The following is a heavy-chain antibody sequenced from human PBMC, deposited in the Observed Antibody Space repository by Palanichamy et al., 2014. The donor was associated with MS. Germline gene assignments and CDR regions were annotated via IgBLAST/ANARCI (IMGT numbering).Heavy chain of an antibody. D-gene: IGHD3-22*01. V-gene: IGHV1-18*01. CDR1: GYTFTSFG. CDR2: IDAYNGNT. J-gene: IGHJ4*02. CDR3: ARDKAGTYYYDSSGYPDFDY. Sequence: QVQLVQSGGEVKKPGASVKVSCKASGYTFTSFGISWVRQAPGQGLEWMGWIDAYNGNTNYAQKAQGRATMTTDTSTSTAYMELRSLRSDDTAMYYCARDKAGTYYYDSSGYPDFDYWGQGTLVTVSS.